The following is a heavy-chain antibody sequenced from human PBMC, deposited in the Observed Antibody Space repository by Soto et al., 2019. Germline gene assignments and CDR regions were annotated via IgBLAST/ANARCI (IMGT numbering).Heavy chain of an antibody. CDR3: ARQGSNEYYYYGMDF. V-gene: IGHV1-69*12. J-gene: IGHJ6*02. CDR2: IIRIFGTP. CDR1: GGTFSSYA. D-gene: IGHD3-10*01. Sequence: QVQLVQSGAEVKKPGSSVKVSCKASGGTFSSYAISWVRQAPGQGLEWMGGIIRIFGTPDYAQRFQGRVTITADESTCTAYLELSSLRSEDTAVYYCARQGSNEYYYYGMDFWGQGTTFTVSS.